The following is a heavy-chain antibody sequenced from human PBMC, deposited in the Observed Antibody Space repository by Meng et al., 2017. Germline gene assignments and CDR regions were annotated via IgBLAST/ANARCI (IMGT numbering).Heavy chain of an antibody. CDR3: ASPYCTNGVCSPEY. CDR1: GGTFSSYA. V-gene: IGHV1-69*01. J-gene: IGHJ4*02. Sequence: HLVVVGGGVEKPGSSVEVSCKVSGGTFSSYAISWVRQAPGQGLEWMGGIIPIFGTANYAQKFQGRVTITADESTSTAYMELSSLRSEDTAVYYCASPYCTNGVCSPEYWGQGTLVTVSS. D-gene: IGHD2-8*01. CDR2: IIPIFGTA.